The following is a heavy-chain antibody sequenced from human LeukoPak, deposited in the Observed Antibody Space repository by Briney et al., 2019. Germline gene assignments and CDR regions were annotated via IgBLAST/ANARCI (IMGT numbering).Heavy chain of an antibody. V-gene: IGHV1-69*05. CDR1: GGTFSSYA. D-gene: IGHD1-26*01. Sequence: SVKVSCKASGGTFSSYAISWGRQAPGQGLEWMGGIIPIFGTANYAQKFQGRVTITTDESTSTAYMELSSLRSEDTAVYYCARDSGSYLYFDYWGQGTLVTVSS. CDR3: ARDSGSYLYFDY. J-gene: IGHJ4*02. CDR2: IIPIFGTA.